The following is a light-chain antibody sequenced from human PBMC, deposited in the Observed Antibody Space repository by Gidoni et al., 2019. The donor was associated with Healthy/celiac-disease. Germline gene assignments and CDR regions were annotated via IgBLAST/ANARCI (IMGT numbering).Light chain of an antibody. CDR1: CSDVGGYNY. CDR2: DVS. Sequence: QSALTQPASVSGSPGQSITISCTGTCSDVGGYNYVSWYPQHPGKAPKLMIYDVSNRPSGVSNRFSGSKSGNTASLTISGLQAEDEADYYCSSYTSSSTWVFGTGTKVTVL. J-gene: IGLJ1*01. CDR3: SSYTSSSTWV. V-gene: IGLV2-14*03.